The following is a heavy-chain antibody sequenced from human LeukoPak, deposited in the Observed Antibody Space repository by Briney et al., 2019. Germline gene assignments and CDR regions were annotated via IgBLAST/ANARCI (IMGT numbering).Heavy chain of an antibody. CDR1: GYTFTGYY. CDR3: ARDSYYYDSSQGY. D-gene: IGHD3-22*01. V-gene: IGHV1-2*02. CDR2: INPNSGGT. J-gene: IGHJ4*02. Sequence: ASVKVSCKASGYTFTGYYVHWVRQAPGQGLEWMGWINPNSGGTNYAQKFQGRVTMTTDTSTSTAYMELRSLRSDDTAVYYCARDSYYYDSSQGYWGQGTLVTVSS.